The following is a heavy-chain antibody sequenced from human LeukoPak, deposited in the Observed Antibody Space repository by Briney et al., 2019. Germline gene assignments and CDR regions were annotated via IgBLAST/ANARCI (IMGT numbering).Heavy chain of an antibody. J-gene: IGHJ1*01. Sequence: GASVNDSFKASGGIFGSYASGGVRQAAGQGLEWMGGIVPFYGTANYAQKFQDRVPITADEPTRTAYVELSSLKSDDTAVYFCARVSKDGNSGWAAEYFQDWGQGTVVTVSS. CDR2: IVPFYGTA. CDR1: GGIFGSYA. CDR3: ARVSKDGNSGWAAEYFQD. D-gene: IGHD6-19*01. V-gene: IGHV1-69*13.